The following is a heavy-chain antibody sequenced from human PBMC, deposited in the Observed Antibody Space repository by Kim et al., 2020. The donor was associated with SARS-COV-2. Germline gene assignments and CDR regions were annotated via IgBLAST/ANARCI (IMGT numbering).Heavy chain of an antibody. D-gene: IGHD6-6*01. CDR2: IYSGGST. V-gene: IGHV3-53*01. CDR1: GFTVSSNY. CDR3: VLGNFDY. J-gene: IGHJ4*02. Sequence: GGSLRLSGAASGFTVSSNYMSWVRQAPGKGLEWVSVIYSGGSTYYADSVKGRFTISRDNSKNTLYLQMNSLRAEDTAVYYCVLGNFDYWGQGTLVTVSS.